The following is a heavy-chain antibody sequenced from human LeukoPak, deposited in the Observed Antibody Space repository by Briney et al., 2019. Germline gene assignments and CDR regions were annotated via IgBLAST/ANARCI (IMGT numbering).Heavy chain of an antibody. Sequence: SETLSLTCTVSGGSISSSSYYWGWIRQPPGKGLEWIGSIYYSGSTYYNPSLKSRVTISVDTSKNQFSLKLSSVTAADTAVYYCASITGTTSAAVYWGQGTLVTVSS. J-gene: IGHJ4*02. CDR1: GGSISSSSYY. V-gene: IGHV4-39*07. CDR2: IYYSGST. D-gene: IGHD1-20*01. CDR3: ASITGTTSAAVY.